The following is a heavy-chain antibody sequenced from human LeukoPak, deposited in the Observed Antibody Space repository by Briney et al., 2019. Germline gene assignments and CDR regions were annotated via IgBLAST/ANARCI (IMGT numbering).Heavy chain of an antibody. V-gene: IGHV3-23*01. CDR3: AKMTGSGYYYGDDYSDY. CDR2: ISGSGGST. CDR1: GFTFSSYA. J-gene: IGHJ4*02. Sequence: PGGSLRLPCAASGFTFSSYAMSWVRQAPGKGLEWVSAISGSGGSTYYADSVKGRFTISRDNSKNTLYLQMNSLRAEDTAVYYCAKMTGSGYYYGDDYSDYWGQGTLVTVSS. D-gene: IGHD3-22*01.